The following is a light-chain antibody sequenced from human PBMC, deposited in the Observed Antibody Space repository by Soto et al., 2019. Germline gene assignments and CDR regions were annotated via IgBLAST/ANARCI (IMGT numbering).Light chain of an antibody. V-gene: IGKV3-20*01. CDR1: QSFTSSY. Sequence: EIVLTQSPGTLSLSPGERATLSCRASQSFTSSYLAWYQQKPGQAPRLLIYGSSSRATGIPDRFSGSGSGTDFTLTISRLEPEDFAVYYCQQYGSSPITFGQGTRLEIK. CDR3: QQYGSSPIT. CDR2: GSS. J-gene: IGKJ5*01.